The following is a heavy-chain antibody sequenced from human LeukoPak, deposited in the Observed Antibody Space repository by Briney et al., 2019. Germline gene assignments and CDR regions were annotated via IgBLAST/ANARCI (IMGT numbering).Heavy chain of an antibody. CDR1: RFNFSTYT. CDR3: AKDNRYLVYSNYYFDY. D-gene: IGHD4-11*01. Sequence: SHTLYRAASRFNFSTYTLSPIHTTQTKTPNPLPAISASGGSTYYADSVKARFTIYRDNSKNTLYLQMNSLRDEDTDVYYCAKDNRYLVYSNYYFDYWGQGTLVTVSS. J-gene: IGHJ4*02. CDR2: ISASGGST. V-gene: IGHV3-23*01.